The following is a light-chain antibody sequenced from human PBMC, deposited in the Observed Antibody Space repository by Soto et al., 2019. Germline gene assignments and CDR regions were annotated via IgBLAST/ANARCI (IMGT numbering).Light chain of an antibody. CDR3: QQYGGSPSYT. Sequence: ENVLTQSPGTLSLSPGERATLSCRASQSVDSSKLAWYQQKPGQAPRLLIYAASTRATGIPDSFSGSGSGTDFTLSISRLEPEDFAVYYCQQYGGSPSYTFGQGTKLEIK. CDR1: QSVDSSK. J-gene: IGKJ2*01. CDR2: AAS. V-gene: IGKV3-20*01.